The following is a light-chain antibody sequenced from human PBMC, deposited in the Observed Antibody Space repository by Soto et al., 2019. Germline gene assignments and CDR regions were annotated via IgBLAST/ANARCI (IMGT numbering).Light chain of an antibody. V-gene: IGLV2-11*01. CDR3: CSYAGSYTFV. J-gene: IGLJ1*01. CDR2: DVS. CDR1: SSDVGGYNY. Sequence: QSALTQPPSASGSPGQSVAISCTGTSSDVGGYNYVSWYQQYPGKAPKIMIYDVSKRPSGVPDRFSGSKSDNTASLTISGLQAEDEADYYCCSYAGSYTFVFGIGTKLT.